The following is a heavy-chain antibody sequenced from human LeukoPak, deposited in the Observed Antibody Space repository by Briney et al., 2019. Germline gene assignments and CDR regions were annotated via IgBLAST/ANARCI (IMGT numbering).Heavy chain of an antibody. J-gene: IGHJ4*02. Sequence: PGGSLRLSCAASGLTFSSYAMSWVGKAQGKGLEWVSAISGSGGSTYYADSVKGRFTISGDNSKNTLYLQMNSLRAEDTAVYYCVKHTGLSSSSAFDYWGQGTLVTVSS. CDR1: GLTFSSYA. CDR2: ISGSGGST. CDR3: VKHTGLSSSSAFDY. D-gene: IGHD6-6*01. V-gene: IGHV3-23*01.